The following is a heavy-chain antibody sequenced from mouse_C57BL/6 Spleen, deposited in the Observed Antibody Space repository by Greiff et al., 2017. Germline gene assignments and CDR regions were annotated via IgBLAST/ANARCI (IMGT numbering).Heavy chain of an antibody. CDR3: ATPYYGKSYGF. Sequence: EVQLQQSGPELVKPGASVKISCTASGYSFTDYNMNWVKQSNGKSLEWIGVINPNSGTTSYNQKFKGKATLTVDQSSSTAYMQLNSLTSEDSAVYSGATPYYGKSYGFWGKGTTVTVSA. CDR1: GYSFTDYN. J-gene: IGHJ1*03. V-gene: IGHV1-39*01. CDR2: INPNSGTT. D-gene: IGHD1-1*01.